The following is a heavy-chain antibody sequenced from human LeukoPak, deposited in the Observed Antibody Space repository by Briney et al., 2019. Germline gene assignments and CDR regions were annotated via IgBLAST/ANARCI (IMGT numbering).Heavy chain of an antibody. D-gene: IGHD1-26*01. CDR3: ARDGATGGWFDP. CDR2: IYYSGNT. V-gene: IGHV4-31*03. CDR1: GGSISGGAYY. Sequence: TSETLSLTCTVSGGSISGGAYYWSWIRQHPGKGLEWIGYIYYSGNTYYSPSLKSRVTISVDTSKNQFSLKLSSVTAADTAVYYCARDGATGGWFDPWGQGTLVTVSS. J-gene: IGHJ5*02.